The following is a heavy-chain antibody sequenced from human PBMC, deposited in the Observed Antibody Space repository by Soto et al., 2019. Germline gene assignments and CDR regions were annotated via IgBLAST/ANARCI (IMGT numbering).Heavy chain of an antibody. J-gene: IGHJ5*02. Sequence: LKVSCKASGFSFTGYYIHWLRQAPGQGLEWMGWINAHSGGTEYAQKFQGRVTLTRDTSIATAYLTLTSLASDDTALYYCAKDLTRQLAYWLDPWGQGTQVTVSS. CDR2: INAHSGGT. CDR3: AKDLTRQLAYWLDP. D-gene: IGHD6-6*01. CDR1: GFSFTGYY. V-gene: IGHV1-2*02.